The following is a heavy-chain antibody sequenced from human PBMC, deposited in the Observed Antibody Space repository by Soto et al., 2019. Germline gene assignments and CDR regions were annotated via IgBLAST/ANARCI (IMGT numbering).Heavy chain of an antibody. D-gene: IGHD3-10*01. J-gene: IGHJ4*01. V-gene: IGHV3-23*01. CDR1: GFTFGSYA. Sequence: GGSLRLSCAVSGFTFGSYAMSWVRQAPGKGLEWVSLISGTGDSSEYTNSVRGRSPISRDYSKTTVFLQMNSLRAEETAVYFCAKDNGNYGSGSFSHWGHGTLVTVSS. CDR3: AKDNGNYGSGSFSH. CDR2: ISGTGDSS.